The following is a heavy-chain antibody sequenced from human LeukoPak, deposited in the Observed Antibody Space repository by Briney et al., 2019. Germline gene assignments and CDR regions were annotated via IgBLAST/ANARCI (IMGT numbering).Heavy chain of an antibody. V-gene: IGHV3-23*01. CDR2: TSGSGGST. Sequence: GGSLRLSCAASGFTFSSYAMSWVRQAPGKELEWVSTTSGSGGSTYYADSVRDRFTISRDNSKNTLYLQMNSLRVEDTAVYYCAKHFRQQDRNDAFDIWGQGTMVTVSS. J-gene: IGHJ3*02. CDR3: AKHFRQQDRNDAFDI. D-gene: IGHD6-13*01. CDR1: GFTFSSYA.